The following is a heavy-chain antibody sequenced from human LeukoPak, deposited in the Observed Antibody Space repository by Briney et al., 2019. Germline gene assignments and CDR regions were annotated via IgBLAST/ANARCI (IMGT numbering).Heavy chain of an antibody. CDR1: GFTFSSAW. Sequence: KSGGSLRLSCAASGFTFSSAWMTWVRQAPGKGLEWVGRVRSKADGGTTDYAAPAKGRFTTSRDDSKNTVLLQMNSLKTEDTAVYYCTTVRPGTSGYSYWGQGTLVTVSS. CDR2: VRSKADGGTT. V-gene: IGHV3-15*01. CDR3: TTVRPGTSGYSY. J-gene: IGHJ4*02. D-gene: IGHD3-22*01.